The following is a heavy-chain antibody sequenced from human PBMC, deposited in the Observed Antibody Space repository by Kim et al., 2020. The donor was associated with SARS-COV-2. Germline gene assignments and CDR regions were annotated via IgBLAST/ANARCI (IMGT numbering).Heavy chain of an antibody. CDR1: GFTFSSYG. Sequence: GGSLRLSCAASGFTFSSYGMHWVRQAPGKGLEWVAVIWYDGSNKYYADSVKGRFTISRDNSKNTLYLQMNSLRAEDTAVYYCARDRWFYDSSGYPFGWGQGTLVTVSS. V-gene: IGHV3-33*08. J-gene: IGHJ4*02. CDR2: IWYDGSNK. CDR3: ARDRWFYDSSGYPFG. D-gene: IGHD3-22*01.